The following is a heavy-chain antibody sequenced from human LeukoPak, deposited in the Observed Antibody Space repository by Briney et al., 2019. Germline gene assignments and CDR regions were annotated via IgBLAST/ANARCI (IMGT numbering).Heavy chain of an antibody. D-gene: IGHD3-22*01. CDR1: GGSISRYY. Sequence: PSETLSLTCTVSGGSISRYYWSWIRQSPGKGLEWIGYIYYSGSNENNPSLKSRVTMSVDTSKNQFSLKLSSVTAADTAVYYCASSAYYYDSSGLYWGQGTLVTVSS. CDR2: IYYSGSN. CDR3: ASSAYYYDSSGLY. V-gene: IGHV4-59*08. J-gene: IGHJ4*02.